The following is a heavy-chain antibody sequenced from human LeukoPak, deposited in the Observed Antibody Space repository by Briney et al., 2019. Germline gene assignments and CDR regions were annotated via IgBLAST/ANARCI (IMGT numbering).Heavy chain of an antibody. V-gene: IGHV1-69*13. CDR2: IIPIFGTA. Sequence: ASVKVSCKASGGTCSSYAISWVRQAPGQGLEWMGGIIPIFGTANYAQKFQGRVTITADESTSTAYMELSSLRSEDTAVYYCARDRGAQLLWFGESTNYYFDYWGQGTLVTVSS. CDR3: ARDRGAQLLWFGESTNYYFDY. J-gene: IGHJ4*02. CDR1: GGTCSSYA. D-gene: IGHD3-10*01.